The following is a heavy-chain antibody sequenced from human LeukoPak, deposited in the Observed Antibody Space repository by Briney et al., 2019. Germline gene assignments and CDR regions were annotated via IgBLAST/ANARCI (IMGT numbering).Heavy chain of an antibody. Sequence: PGGSLRLSCEASGFTFTDYWMSWVRQAPGKGLEWVANINQDGSEKNYVDSVKGRFTISRDNVKNLLYLQMNFLRGEDTAVYYCARAGYTYTTLYYWGPGTLVTVSS. J-gene: IGHJ4*02. CDR2: INQDGSEK. CDR3: ARAGYTYTTLYY. CDR1: GFTFTDYW. V-gene: IGHV3-7*01. D-gene: IGHD5-18*01.